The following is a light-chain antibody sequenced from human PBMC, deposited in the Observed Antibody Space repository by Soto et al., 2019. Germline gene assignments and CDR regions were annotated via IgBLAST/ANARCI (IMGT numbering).Light chain of an antibody. Sequence: EIVLTQSPATLSLSRGERATLSCRASQSVSSDLAWYQQKPGQAPRLLIYDASNRATGIPAWFSGSGSGTEFTIPIISLQPEDSAVYYCQQRSNWPPWTFGQGTKVEIK. CDR1: QSVSSD. V-gene: IGKV3-11*01. J-gene: IGKJ1*01. CDR3: QQRSNWPPWT. CDR2: DAS.